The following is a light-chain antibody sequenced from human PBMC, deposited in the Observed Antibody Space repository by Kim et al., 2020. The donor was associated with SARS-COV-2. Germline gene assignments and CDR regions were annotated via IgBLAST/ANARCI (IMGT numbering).Light chain of an antibody. CDR1: QAISTW. CDR2: AAS. J-gene: IGKJ3*01. CDR3: QQSYSLPLT. Sequence: ASVGDRVPITCRASQAISTWLAWYQQQPGKAPKLLIYAASDLQSGVPSRFSGSGSRTEFTLTINSLQPEDVATYSCQQSYSLPLTFGPGTKVDIK. V-gene: IGKV1-12*01.